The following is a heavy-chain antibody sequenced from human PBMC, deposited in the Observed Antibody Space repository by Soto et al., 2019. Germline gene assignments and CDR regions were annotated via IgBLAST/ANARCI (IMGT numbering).Heavy chain of an antibody. CDR1: GFTFDDYA. CDR2: ISWDGGST. CDR3: AKDGGFGEAYYYGMDV. J-gene: IGHJ6*02. D-gene: IGHD3-10*01. V-gene: IGHV3-43*02. Sequence: PGGSLRLSCAASGFTFDDYAMHWVRQAPGKGLEWVSLISWDGGSTYYADSVKGRFTISRDNAKNSLYLQMNSLRPEDTALYYCAKDGGFGEAYYYGMDVWGQGTTVTVSS.